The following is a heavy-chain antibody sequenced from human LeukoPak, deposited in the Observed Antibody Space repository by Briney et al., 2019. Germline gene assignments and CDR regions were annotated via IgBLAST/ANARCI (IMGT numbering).Heavy chain of an antibody. CDR3: ARITMVRGVIAK. CDR2: IYYSGST. Sequence: SETLSLTCTVSGGSISSYYWSWIRQPPGKGLEWIGYIYYSGSTNYNPSLKSRVTISVDTSKNQFSLKPSSVTAADTAVYYCARITMVRGVIAKWGQGTLVTVSS. J-gene: IGHJ4*02. V-gene: IGHV4-59*01. D-gene: IGHD3-10*01. CDR1: GGSISSYY.